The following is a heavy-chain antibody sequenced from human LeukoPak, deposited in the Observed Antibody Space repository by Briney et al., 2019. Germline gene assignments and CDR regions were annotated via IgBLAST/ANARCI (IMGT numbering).Heavy chain of an antibody. Sequence: PSETLSLTCTVSGGSITTYYWSWIRQPPGKGLEWIGFIFYSGSTNYNPSLKSRVTISLNTSKTQFSLKLSSVTAADTAVYYCARGYYDFWSGYSDYWGQGTLVTVSS. CDR2: IFYSGST. J-gene: IGHJ4*02. D-gene: IGHD3-3*01. V-gene: IGHV4-59*01. CDR1: GGSITTYY. CDR3: ARGYYDFWSGYSDY.